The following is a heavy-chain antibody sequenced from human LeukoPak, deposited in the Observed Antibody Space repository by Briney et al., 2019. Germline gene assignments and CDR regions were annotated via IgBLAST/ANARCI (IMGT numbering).Heavy chain of an antibody. CDR1: VFTFSSYW. CDR2: IKQDGSEK. Sequence: PGGSLRLSCAASVFTFSSYWMSWVRQAPGKGLEGVANIKQDGSEKYYVDSVKGRFSISRDNAKNSLYLQMNSLRAEDTAVYYCARDGEYSSGWLNWFDPWGQGTLVTVSS. CDR3: ARDGEYSSGWLNWFDP. V-gene: IGHV3-7*01. J-gene: IGHJ5*02. D-gene: IGHD6-19*01.